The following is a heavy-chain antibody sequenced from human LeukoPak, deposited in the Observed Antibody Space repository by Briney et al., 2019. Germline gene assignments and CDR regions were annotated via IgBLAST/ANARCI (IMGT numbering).Heavy chain of an antibody. Sequence: GGSLRLSCAASGFTFSTYGMHWVRQAPGKGLEWVAVIWSDGNYKSYADSVKGRFTISRDNSKNTLYLQMNSLRVEDTAVYYCARPGLYYDFWSAILDWGHGTLVTVSS. CDR3: ARPGLYYDFWSAILD. J-gene: IGHJ4*01. D-gene: IGHD3-3*01. CDR1: GFTFSTYG. V-gene: IGHV3-33*01. CDR2: IWSDGNYK.